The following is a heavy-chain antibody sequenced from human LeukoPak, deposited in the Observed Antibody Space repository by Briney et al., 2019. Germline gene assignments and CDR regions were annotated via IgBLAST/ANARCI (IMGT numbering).Heavy chain of an antibody. CDR1: RFSFSSYS. V-gene: IGHV3-48*02. Sequence: GGSLRLSCAASRFSFSSYSMNWVRQAPGKGLEGVSYISSSGSTVYYVYSVKGRFTISRDNAKSSLYLQMNSLRDEDTAVYYCAGIYCSSTSCLHDAFDIRGQGTMVTVSS. J-gene: IGHJ3*02. CDR3: AGIYCSSTSCLHDAFDI. D-gene: IGHD2-2*01. CDR2: ISSSGSTV.